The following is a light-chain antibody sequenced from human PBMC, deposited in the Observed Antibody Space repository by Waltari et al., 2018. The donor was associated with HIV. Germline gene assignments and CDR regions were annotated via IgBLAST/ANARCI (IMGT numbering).Light chain of an antibody. V-gene: IGKV1-33*01. CDR2: DAS. Sequence: DLQMTQSPSSLSASVGDRVTITCQASQDISNYLNWYQQKPGKAPKLLIYDASNLETGVPSRFSGSGSGTDFTFTISSLQPEDIATYYCQQYDNLPPRRTFGPGTKVDIK. CDR3: QQYDNLPPRRT. CDR1: QDISNY. J-gene: IGKJ3*01.